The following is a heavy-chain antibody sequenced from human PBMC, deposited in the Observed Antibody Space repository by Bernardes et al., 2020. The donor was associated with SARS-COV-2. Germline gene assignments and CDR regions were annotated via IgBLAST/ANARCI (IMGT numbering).Heavy chain of an antibody. V-gene: IGHV3-21*01. Sequence: GGSLRLSRAASGFTFSSYSMNWVRQAPGKGLEWVSSISSSSSYIYYADSVKGRFTISRDNAKNSLYLQMNSLRDEDTAVYYCVRGPSDGHGRFEYWGQGTLGTVSS. J-gene: IGHJ4*02. CDR2: ISSSSSYI. CDR1: GFTFSSYS. CDR3: VRGPSDGHGRFEY.